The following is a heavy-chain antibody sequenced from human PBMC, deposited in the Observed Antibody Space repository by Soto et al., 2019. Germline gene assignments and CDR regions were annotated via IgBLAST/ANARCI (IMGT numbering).Heavy chain of an antibody. CDR3: ARPSMTVTTHVSRRIAWCFHL. D-gene: IGHD4-17*01. V-gene: IGHV3-23*01. CDR1: GFSFNYYA. CDR2: MTPRGEDT. Sequence: EVQLLDSRGGLVQPGVSLTRSCVISGFSFNYYAMNWDRQAPGTRLQFVTDMTPRGEDTYYADSVRGRFTISRDNCENTRYLQMNRLRSEDTGVYYCARPSMTVTTHVSRRIAWCFHLWGSCSLVTVS. J-gene: IGHJ2*01.